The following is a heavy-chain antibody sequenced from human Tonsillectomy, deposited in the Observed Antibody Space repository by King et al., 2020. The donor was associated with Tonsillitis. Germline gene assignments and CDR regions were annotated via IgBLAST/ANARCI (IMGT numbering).Heavy chain of an antibody. CDR2: VYTSGST. J-gene: IGHJ2*01. V-gene: IGHV4-4*07. D-gene: IGHD1-26*01. CDR3: ARGIVGATTIWYFDL. CDR1: GGSINSYY. Sequence: QVQLQESGPGLVKPSETLSLTCTVSGGSINSYYWSWIRQPAGKGLEWIGRVYTSGSTNYNPSLKSRVTMSVDTSKNQFSLKLSSVTAADTAVYYCARGIVGATTIWYFDLWGRGTLVTVSS.